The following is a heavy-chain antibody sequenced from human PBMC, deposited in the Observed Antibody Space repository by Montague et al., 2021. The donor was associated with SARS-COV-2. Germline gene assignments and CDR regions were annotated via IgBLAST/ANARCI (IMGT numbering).Heavy chain of an antibody. CDR2: IDNSGST. D-gene: IGHD4-23*01. CDR1: GGSIGAYY. V-gene: IGHV4-59*01. CDR3: ARHGGNDGFDI. Sequence: SETLSLTCTASGGSIGAYYWSWIRQPAGKGLEWIGYIDNSGSTKHNPSPESRVTMSVDTSKNQFSLKLNYVTAADTAVYYCARHGGNDGFDIWGRGTMVTVSS. J-gene: IGHJ3*02.